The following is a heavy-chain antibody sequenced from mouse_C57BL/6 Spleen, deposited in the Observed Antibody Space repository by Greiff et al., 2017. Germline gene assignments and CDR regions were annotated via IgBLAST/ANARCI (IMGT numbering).Heavy chain of an antibody. CDR1: GFTFSSYA. V-gene: IGHV5-4*01. CDR2: ISDGGSYT. CDR3: AREGADAMDY. Sequence: EVHLVESGGGLVKPGGSLKLSCAASGFTFSSYAMSWVRQTPEKRLEWVATISDGGSYTYYPDNVKGRFTISRDNAKNNLYLQMSHLKSEDTAMYYCAREGADAMDYWGQGTSVTVSS. J-gene: IGHJ4*01.